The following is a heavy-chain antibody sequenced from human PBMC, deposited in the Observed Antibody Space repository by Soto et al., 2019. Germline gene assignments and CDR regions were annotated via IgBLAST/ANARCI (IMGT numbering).Heavy chain of an antibody. V-gene: IGHV1-18*01. CDR1: GYTFTSYG. D-gene: IGHD3-3*01. CDR2: ISADNGNT. CDR3: ARGDYDFWSGYPLQFDY. J-gene: IGHJ4*02. Sequence: ASVKVSCKASGYTFTSYGISWVRQAPGQGLEWMGWISADNGNTNYAQKLQGRVTMTTDTSTSTAYMELRSLRSDDTAVYYCARGDYDFWSGYPLQFDYWAQGTLVTVSS.